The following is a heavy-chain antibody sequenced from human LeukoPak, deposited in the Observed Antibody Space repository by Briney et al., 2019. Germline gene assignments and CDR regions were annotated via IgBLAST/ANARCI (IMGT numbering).Heavy chain of an antibody. V-gene: IGHV3-53*01. CDR2: TYSGGST. J-gene: IGHJ4*02. CDR3: ARGAGSTSWYAIDY. Sequence: GGSLRLSCAASGFTVNSNYMSWVRQAPGKGLEWVSVTYSGGSTYYADSVKGRFSISRDISKNTLYLQMNSLRVEDTAVYYCARGAGSTSWYAIDYWGQGTLVTVSS. CDR1: GFTVNSNY. D-gene: IGHD6-13*01.